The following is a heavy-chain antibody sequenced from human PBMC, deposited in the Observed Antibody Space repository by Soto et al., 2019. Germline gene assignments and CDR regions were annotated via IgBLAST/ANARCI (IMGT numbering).Heavy chain of an antibody. V-gene: IGHV4-61*01. CDR1: GGSVSSDNYC. J-gene: IGHJ3*02. CDR3: ASVGHFGDYVSI. CDR2: ISNIGST. D-gene: IGHD4-17*01. Sequence: KPSETLSLTCTVSGGSVSSDNYCCTWIRQSPESGLEWIGYISNIGSTNYNPSLKSRVTLSLVTSKNQFSLKLASVTAADTALYFCASVGHFGDYVSIWGQGTMVTVSS.